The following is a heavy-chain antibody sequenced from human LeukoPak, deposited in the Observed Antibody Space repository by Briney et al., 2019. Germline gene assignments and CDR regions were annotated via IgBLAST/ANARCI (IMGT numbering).Heavy chain of an antibody. CDR3: ARSVSRSGYDEGIWDY. CDR1: GFTFSSYG. V-gene: IGHV3-30*19. CDR2: IQYDGNNK. Sequence: PGGSLRLSCAASGFTFSSYGMHWVRQAPGKGLEWVTSIQYDGNNKYYADSVKGRFSISRYNPNNTLFLQMNGLRSEDTAVYYCARSVSRSGYDEGIWDYWGQGTLVTVSS. D-gene: IGHD5-12*01. J-gene: IGHJ4*02.